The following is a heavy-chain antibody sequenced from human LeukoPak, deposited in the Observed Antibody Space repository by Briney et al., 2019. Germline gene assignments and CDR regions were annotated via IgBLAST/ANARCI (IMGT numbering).Heavy chain of an antibody. V-gene: IGHV3-7*01. J-gene: IGHJ4*02. Sequence: GGSLRLSCAASGFTFSNYWMSWVRQAPGKGLEWVANIKQDGNEKYYVDSVKGRFTISRDNAKNSLYLQMNSLRAEDTAVYYCAREACSGGSCYSSTFDYWGQGTLVTVSS. CDR1: GFTFSNYW. CDR3: AREACSGGSCYSSTFDY. D-gene: IGHD2-15*01. CDR2: IKQDGNEK.